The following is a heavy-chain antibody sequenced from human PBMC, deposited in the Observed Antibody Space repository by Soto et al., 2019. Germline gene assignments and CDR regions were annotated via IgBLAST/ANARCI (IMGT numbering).Heavy chain of an antibody. J-gene: IGHJ4*02. Sequence: PGESLKISCKGSGYSFTSYWIVWVRQMPGKGLEWMGIIYPGDSDTRYSPSFQGQVTISADKSISTAYLQWSSLKASDTAMYYCARPVEVAEAVAGFDYWXQGTLVTVSS. CDR3: ARPVEVAEAVAGFDY. D-gene: IGHD6-19*01. CDR1: GYSFTSYW. CDR2: IYPGDSDT. V-gene: IGHV5-51*01.